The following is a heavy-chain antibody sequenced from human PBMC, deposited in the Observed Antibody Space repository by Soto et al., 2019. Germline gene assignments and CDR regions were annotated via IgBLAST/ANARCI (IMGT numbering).Heavy chain of an antibody. CDR3: ARAPYSSSAHFDY. D-gene: IGHD6-6*01. Sequence: SETLSLTGTVSGGSISSYYWSWIRQPPGKGLEWIGYIYYSGSTNYNPSLKSRVTISVDTSKNQFSLKLSSVTAADTAVYYCARAPYSSSAHFDYWGQGTLVTVSS. J-gene: IGHJ4*02. V-gene: IGHV4-59*01. CDR2: IYYSGST. CDR1: GGSISSYY.